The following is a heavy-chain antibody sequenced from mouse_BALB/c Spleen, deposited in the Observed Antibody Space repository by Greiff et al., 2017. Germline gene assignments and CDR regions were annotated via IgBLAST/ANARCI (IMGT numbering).Heavy chain of an antibody. CDR1: GFTFSSYA. CDR2: ISSGGST. CDR3: ARGEYGGNYWYFDV. Sequence: DVKLVESGGGLVKPGGSLKLSCAASGFTFSSYAMSWVRQTPEKRLEWVASISSGGSTYYPDSVKGRFTISRDNARNILYLQMSSLRSEDTAMYYCARGEYGGNYWYFDVWGAGTTVTVSS. D-gene: IGHD1-1*02. J-gene: IGHJ1*01. V-gene: IGHV5-6-5*01.